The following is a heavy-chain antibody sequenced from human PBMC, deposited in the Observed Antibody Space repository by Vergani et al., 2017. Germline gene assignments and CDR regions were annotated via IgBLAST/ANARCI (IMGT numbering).Heavy chain of an antibody. Sequence: EVQLVQSGAEVKKPGESLRISCKGSGYSFTSYWISWVRQMPGKGLEWMGRIDPSDSYTNYSPSFQGHGTSSADKSISTACLPWVSLKASDTAMYYCARHPGGXLLWGPNPHYYYCGMNVWGQGATVTVSS. V-gene: IGHV5-10-1*01. CDR1: GYSFTSYW. CDR3: ARHPGGXLLWGPNPHYYYCGMNV. D-gene: IGHD2-2*01. J-gene: IGHJ6*02. CDR2: IDPSDSYT.